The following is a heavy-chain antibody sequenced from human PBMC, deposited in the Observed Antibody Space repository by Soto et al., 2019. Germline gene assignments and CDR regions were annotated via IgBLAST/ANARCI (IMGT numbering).Heavy chain of an antibody. CDR1: EFTFRSYA. Sequence: GGSLELSSAASEFTFRSYAMHWVRQAPGKGLEYVSSISSNGGSTFYANPVKGRFTISRDNSKNPLYLQMASLRTEDMAVYYCARGLYGDPREYFQYWGQGTLVTVSS. V-gene: IGHV3-64*01. D-gene: IGHD4-17*01. J-gene: IGHJ1*01. CDR2: ISSNGGST. CDR3: ARGLYGDPREYFQY.